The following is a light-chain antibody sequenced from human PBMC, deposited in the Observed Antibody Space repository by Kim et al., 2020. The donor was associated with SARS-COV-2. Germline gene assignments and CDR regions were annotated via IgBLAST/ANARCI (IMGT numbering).Light chain of an antibody. V-gene: IGKV3-20*01. J-gene: IGKJ5*01. CDR2: EAS. CDR3: QKYGSSAQIT. CDR1: QSVSNNY. Sequence: PGERVTLSWRASQSVSNNYLAWYQQKPGQPPRLLIYEASDTATGIPDRFSGSGSGTDFTLTISRLEPEDSAVYYCQKYGSSAQITFGQGTRLEIK.